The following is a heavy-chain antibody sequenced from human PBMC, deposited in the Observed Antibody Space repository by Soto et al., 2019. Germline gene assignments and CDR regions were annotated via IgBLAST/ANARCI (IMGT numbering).Heavy chain of an antibody. CDR1: GFSLSSTRMA. Sequence: QITLKESGPTLVKPTQTLTLTCTFSGFSLSSTRMAVGWIRQPPGKALEWLALIYWDDDKRYSPFLKSRLTNTKDPTKTQVVLKMSNMDPVDTARYYCAHFVVAGLGYYFDYWGQGPLVPVPS. D-gene: IGHD6-19*01. V-gene: IGHV2-5*02. J-gene: IGHJ4*02. CDR3: AHFVVAGLGYYFDY. CDR2: IYWDDDK.